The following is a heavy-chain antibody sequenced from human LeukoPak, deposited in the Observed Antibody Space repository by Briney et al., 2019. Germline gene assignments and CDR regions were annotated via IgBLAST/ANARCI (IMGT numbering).Heavy chain of an antibody. CDR2: IIPIFGTA. CDR3: ARGDPAMGPRDCYYYYMDV. CDR1: VGTFSSYA. V-gene: IGHV1-69*05. Sequence: GASVKVSCKASVGTFSSYAISWVRQAPGQGLEWMGGIIPIFGTANYAQKFQGRVTITTDESTSTAYMELSSLRSEDTAVYYCARGDPAMGPRDCYYYYMDVWGKGTTVTVSS. J-gene: IGHJ6*03. D-gene: IGHD5-18*01.